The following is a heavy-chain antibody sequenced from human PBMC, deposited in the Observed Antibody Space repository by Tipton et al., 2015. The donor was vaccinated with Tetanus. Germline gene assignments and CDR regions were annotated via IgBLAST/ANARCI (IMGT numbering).Heavy chain of an antibody. Sequence: LVKPTQTPSLTCTVSGGSISSGGYYWSWIRQHPGKGLEWIGDIYNSGSTYYNPSLKSRVTILVDTTKNQFSLKWKSVTAADTAVYYCARDQARGARGWNYFDYWGQGSLVTVSS. D-gene: IGHD1-26*01. CDR2: IYNSGST. CDR3: ARDQARGARGWNYFDY. V-gene: IGHV4-31*03. J-gene: IGHJ4*02. CDR1: GGSISSGGYY.